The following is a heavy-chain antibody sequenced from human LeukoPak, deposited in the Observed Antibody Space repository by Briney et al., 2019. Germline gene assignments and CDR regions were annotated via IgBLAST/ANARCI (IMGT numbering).Heavy chain of an antibody. V-gene: IGHV3-15*01. CDR3: TTDVSRERYFDWLGPYYYYGMDV. D-gene: IGHD3-9*01. J-gene: IGHJ6*02. CDR2: IKSKTDGGTT. CDR1: GFTFSNAW. Sequence: GGSLRLSCAASGFTFSNAWMSWARQAPGKGLEWVGRIKSKTDGGTTDYAAPVKGRFTISRDDSKNTLYLQMNSLKTEDTAVYYCTTDVSRERYFDWLGPYYYYGMDVWGQGTTVTVSS.